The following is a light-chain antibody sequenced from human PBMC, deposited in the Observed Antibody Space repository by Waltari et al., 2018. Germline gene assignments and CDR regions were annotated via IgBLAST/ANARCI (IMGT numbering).Light chain of an antibody. J-gene: IGKJ2*01. CDR2: WAS. CDR1: QSVLYTSDSKNY. V-gene: IGKV4-1*01. Sequence: DIVMTQSPDSLAVSLGERATINCKSSQSVLYTSDSKNYLAWYQQNTGQPPKLLLSWASPRASGVHDRFTGSGSGTDFTLTVSSLQAEDVAVYYCQQYYDTPTFGQGTKLEIK. CDR3: QQYYDTPT.